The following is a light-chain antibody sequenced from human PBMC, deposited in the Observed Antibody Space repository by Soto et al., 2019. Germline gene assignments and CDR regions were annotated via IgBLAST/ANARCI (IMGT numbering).Light chain of an antibody. CDR1: HGISIY. CDR3: QQLNSYSYT. V-gene: IGKV1-9*01. J-gene: IGKJ2*01. Sequence: DIQLTHSTSFLSASVGDRVIITCRASHGISIYLAWYQQRPGKAPKLLIYSASTLQIGVPSSFSGSGSETEITLPISSLEPEDFATSYCQQLNSYSYTFGQGTKLEIK. CDR2: SAS.